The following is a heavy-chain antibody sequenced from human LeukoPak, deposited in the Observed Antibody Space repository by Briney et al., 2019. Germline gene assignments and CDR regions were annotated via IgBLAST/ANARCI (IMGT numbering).Heavy chain of an antibody. CDR3: TRHEGVIKDYYYYYMDV. V-gene: IGHV3-73*01. CDR2: IRSKANGYAT. Sequence: GRSLRLSCTASGFIFCDYVMSWFGQAQGKGGGWVGGIRSKANGYATAYAASVKGMFTISRDDSKNTAYLQMNSLKTEDTAVYYCTRHEGVIKDYYYYYMDVWGKGTTVTVSS. CDR1: GFIFCDYV. D-gene: IGHD2-21*01. J-gene: IGHJ6*03.